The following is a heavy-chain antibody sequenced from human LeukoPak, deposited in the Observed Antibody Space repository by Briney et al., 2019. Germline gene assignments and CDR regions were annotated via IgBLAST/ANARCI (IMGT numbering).Heavy chain of an antibody. CDR3: ARDFGVVALARWFDP. D-gene: IGHD3-22*01. V-gene: IGHV1-18*01. Sequence: ASVKVSCKASGYTFTSYGISWVRQAPGQGLEWMGWISAYNGNTNYAQKLRGRVTMTTDTSTSTAYMELRSLRSDDTAVYYCARDFGVVALARWFDPWGQGTLVTVSS. CDR2: ISAYNGNT. J-gene: IGHJ5*02. CDR1: GYTFTSYG.